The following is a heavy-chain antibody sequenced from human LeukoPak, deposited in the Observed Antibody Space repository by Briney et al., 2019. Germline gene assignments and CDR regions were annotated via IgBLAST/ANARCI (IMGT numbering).Heavy chain of an antibody. V-gene: IGHV3-30*02. CDR1: GFTFSSYG. J-gene: IGHJ5*02. CDR3: AKLSTTWFDP. CDR2: IGYDGSN. D-gene: IGHD3-3*02. Sequence: GGSLRLSCAASGFTFSSYGMHWVRQAPGKGLEWVAFIGYDGSNYYADSVKGRFTISRDNSKNTLYLQMNRLRAEDTAVYYCAKLSTTWFDPWGQGTLVTVSS.